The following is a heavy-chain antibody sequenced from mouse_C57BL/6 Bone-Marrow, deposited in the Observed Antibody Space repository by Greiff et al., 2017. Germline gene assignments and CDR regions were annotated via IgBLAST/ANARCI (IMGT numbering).Heavy chain of an antibody. D-gene: IGHD4-1*01. CDR3: ARSKNWDSWFAY. V-gene: IGHV1-54*01. CDR2: INPGSGGT. J-gene: IGHJ3*01. Sequence: QVQLQQSGAELVRPGTSVKVSCKASGYAFTNYLIEWVKQRPGRGLEWIGVINPGSGGTNYNEKFKGKATLTADKSSSTAYMQLRSLTAEDSAVYFCARSKNWDSWFAYWGQGTLVTVSA. CDR1: GYAFTNYL.